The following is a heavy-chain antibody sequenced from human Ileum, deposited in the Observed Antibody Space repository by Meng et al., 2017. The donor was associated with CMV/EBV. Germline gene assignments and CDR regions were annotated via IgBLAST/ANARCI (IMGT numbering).Heavy chain of an antibody. D-gene: IGHD4-11*01. V-gene: IGHV3-23*01. CDR1: GFTFSNYA. J-gene: IGHJ4*02. CDR2: IRDSGSYT. CDR3: AKDPWKSNGYLVY. Sequence: CAASGFTFSNYAMTWVRQAPGKGLEWVAGIRDSGSYTFYADSVKGRFTISRDNSKNTVYLQMNGLRDDDSAVYYCAKDPWKSNGYLVYWGQGVLVTVSS.